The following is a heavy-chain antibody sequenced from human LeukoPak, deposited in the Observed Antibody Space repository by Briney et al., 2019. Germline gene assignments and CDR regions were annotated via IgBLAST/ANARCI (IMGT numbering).Heavy chain of an antibody. D-gene: IGHD2-15*01. J-gene: IGHJ4*02. V-gene: IGHV4-59*08. Sequence: PSETLSLTCTVSGGSISSYYWSWIRQPPGKGLEWIGYIYYSGSTNYNPSLKSRVTISVDTSKNQFSLKLSSVTAADMAVYYCATHYSVSGSFDYWGQGTLVTVSS. CDR2: IYYSGST. CDR1: GGSISSYY. CDR3: ATHYSVSGSFDY.